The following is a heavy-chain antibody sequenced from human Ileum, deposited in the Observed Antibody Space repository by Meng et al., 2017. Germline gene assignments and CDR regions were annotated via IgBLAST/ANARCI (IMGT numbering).Heavy chain of an antibody. CDR2: FHPGSGA. Sequence: LPESVPGLVEPSGTWSRTGAVSGGSSSGGTWWSWVRQPPGKGLQWIGQFHPGSGAAYTPSLETRVTISVDTSKNQFSLELTSVTAADTAVYYCAKNGAYCLESWGQGTLVTVAS. D-gene: IGHD2-21*01. J-gene: IGHJ4*02. V-gene: IGHV4-4*02. CDR3: AKNGAYCLES. CDR1: GGSSSGGTW.